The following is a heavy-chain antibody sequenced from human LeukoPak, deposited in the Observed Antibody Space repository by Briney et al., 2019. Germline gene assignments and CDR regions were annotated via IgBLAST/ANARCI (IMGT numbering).Heavy chain of an antibody. CDR1: GYTFASFD. D-gene: IGHD7-27*01. J-gene: IGHJ4*02. CDR2: MKSNNGHT. CDR3: ARGPPNWGMVGY. Sequence: ASVKVSCKASGYTFASFDFNWVRQATGQGLEWMGWMKSNNGHTGYAQKFQGRVTMTRDTSISTAYMELSSLTFEDTAVYYCARGPPNWGMVGYWGQGTLVTVSS. V-gene: IGHV1-8*01.